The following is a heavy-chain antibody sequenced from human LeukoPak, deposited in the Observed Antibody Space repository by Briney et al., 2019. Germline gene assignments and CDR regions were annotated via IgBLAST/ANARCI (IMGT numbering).Heavy chain of an antibody. CDR2: ISYDGSNK. V-gene: IGHV3-30*18. CDR3: AKGGGVVVTAILDY. D-gene: IGHD2-21*02. J-gene: IGHJ4*02. CDR1: GFTFSSYG. Sequence: GRSLRLSCAASGFTFSSYGMHWVRQAPGKGLEWVAVISYDGSNKYYADSVKGRFTISRDNSKNTLYLQMNSLRAEDTAVYYCAKGGGVVVTAILDYWGQGTLVTVSS.